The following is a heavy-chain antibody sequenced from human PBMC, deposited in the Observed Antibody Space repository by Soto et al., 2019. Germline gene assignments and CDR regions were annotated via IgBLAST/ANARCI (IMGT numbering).Heavy chain of an antibody. CDR1: GYTFSGYY. Sequence: AASVKVSCKASGYTFSGYYIHWLRQAPGQGLEWMGWINPNSGGTNYAQKFQGGVTVTRDTPTSTAYMELSRLTSDDAAVYYCARSLTEGYCTITGCYTSTLYGMDVWGKGTTVTVSS. V-gene: IGHV1-2*02. CDR3: ARSLTEGYCTITGCYTSTLYGMDV. CDR2: INPNSGGT. J-gene: IGHJ6*04. D-gene: IGHD2-2*02.